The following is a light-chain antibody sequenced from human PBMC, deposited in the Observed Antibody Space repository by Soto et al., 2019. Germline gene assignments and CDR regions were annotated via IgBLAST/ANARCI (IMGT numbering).Light chain of an antibody. V-gene: IGLV4-69*01. CDR1: SGHSSYA. Sequence: QSVLTQSPSASASLGASVKLTCTLSSGHSSYAIAWHQQQPEKGPRFLMKVNSDGSHSRGDGIPDRFSGSSSGAERYLTISSPQSEDEADYYCQTWGTGIRVFGGGTKLTVL. CDR2: VNSDGSH. J-gene: IGLJ3*02. CDR3: QTWGTGIRV.